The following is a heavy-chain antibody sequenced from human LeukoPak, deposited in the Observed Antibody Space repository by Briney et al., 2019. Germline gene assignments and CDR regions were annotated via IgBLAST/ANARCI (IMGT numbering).Heavy chain of an antibody. CDR1: GGTFSSYA. Sequence: SVKVSCKASGGTFSSYAISWVRQAPGQGLEWMGGIIPIFGTANYAQKFQGRVTITADESTSTAYMELSSLRSEDTAVYYCARGFSPIVVVIAAADAFDIWGQGTMVTVSS. CDR3: ARGFSPIVVVIAAADAFDI. D-gene: IGHD2-15*01. CDR2: IIPIFGTA. V-gene: IGHV1-69*01. J-gene: IGHJ3*02.